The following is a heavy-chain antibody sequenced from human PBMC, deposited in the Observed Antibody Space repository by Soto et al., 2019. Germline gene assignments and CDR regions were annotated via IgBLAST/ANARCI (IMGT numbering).Heavy chain of an antibody. J-gene: IGHJ4*02. Sequence: EVQLLESGGGLVQPGGSLRLSCAASGFTFSDYAMSWVRQYPGKGLEWVSSSGDGTTYYADSVKGRFIISRNNSKNTMSLQMDSLTAEDKAIYYCAKDRIVDNIPRGMDSWGQGTLVIISA. CDR3: AKDRIVDNIPRGMDS. D-gene: IGHD6-13*01. CDR2: SSGDGTT. V-gene: IGHV3-23*01. CDR1: GFTFSDYA.